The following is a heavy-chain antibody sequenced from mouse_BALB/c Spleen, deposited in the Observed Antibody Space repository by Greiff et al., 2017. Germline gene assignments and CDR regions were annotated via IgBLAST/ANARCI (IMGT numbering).Heavy chain of an antibody. CDR3: ARQSDPYAMDY. J-gene: IGHJ4*01. V-gene: IGHV5-9-3*01. CDR2: ISSGGSYT. CDR1: GFTFSSYA. Sequence: EVMLVESGGGLVKPGESLKLSCAASGFTFSSYAMSWVRQTPEKRLEWVATISSGGSYTYYPDSVKGRFTISRDNAKNTLYLQMSSLRSEDTAMYYCARQSDPYAMDYWGQGTSVTVSS.